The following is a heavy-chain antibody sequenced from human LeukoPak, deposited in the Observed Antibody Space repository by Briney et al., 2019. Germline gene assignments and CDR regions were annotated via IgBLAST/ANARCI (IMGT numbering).Heavy chain of an antibody. CDR2: ISDTGATT. Sequence: GSLRLCGAGSGFTFISYAMSWVRQAPGKGLEWVSAISDTGATTYDADSVKGRFTISRDNSRSTLYLQMNSLRAEDTALYYCAKDTSIGRYCTNGVCYPFDYWGQGTLVTVSS. J-gene: IGHJ4*02. CDR3: AKDTSIGRYCTNGVCYPFDY. V-gene: IGHV3-23*01. D-gene: IGHD2-8*01. CDR1: GFTFISYA.